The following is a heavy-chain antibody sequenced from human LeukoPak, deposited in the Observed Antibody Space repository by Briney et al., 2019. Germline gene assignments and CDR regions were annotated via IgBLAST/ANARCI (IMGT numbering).Heavy chain of an antibody. J-gene: IGHJ4*02. Sequence: GGSLRLSCAASGFTFSSYGMNWVRQAPGKGLEWVSSISSSSSYIYYADSVKGRFTISRDNAKNSLYLQMNSLRAEDTAVYYCARATPQPWEKPFDYWGQGTLVTVSS. CDR1: GFTFSSYG. CDR3: ARATPQPWEKPFDY. D-gene: IGHD1-26*01. CDR2: ISSSSSYI. V-gene: IGHV3-21*01.